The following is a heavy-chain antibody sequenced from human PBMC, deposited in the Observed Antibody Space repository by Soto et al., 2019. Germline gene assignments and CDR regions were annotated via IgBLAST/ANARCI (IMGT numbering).Heavy chain of an antibody. D-gene: IGHD3-3*01. CDR3: AKGLGLWSGYLDAFDI. Sequence: GGSLRLSCAASGFTFSSYGMHWVRQAPGKGLEWVAVTSYDGSKKYYGDSGKGRFTISRDNSMNTVYLQMDSLSAEDTAVYYCAKGLGLWSGYLDAFDIWGQGTMVTVSS. J-gene: IGHJ3*02. V-gene: IGHV3-30*18. CDR1: GFTFSSYG. CDR2: TSYDGSKK.